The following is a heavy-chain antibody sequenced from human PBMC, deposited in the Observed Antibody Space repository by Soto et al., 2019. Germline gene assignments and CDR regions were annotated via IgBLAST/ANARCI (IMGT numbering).Heavy chain of an antibody. V-gene: IGHV3-48*01. J-gene: IGHJ4*02. CDR1: GFTFSSYS. CDR3: SRDPLTTLGVLDY. Sequence: EVQLVESGGGLVQPGGSLRLSCAASGFTFSSYSMNWVRQAPGKGLEWVSYISSSSSTIYYADSVKGRFTISRDNAKNSLYLQMNILIGEDTAVYYCSRDPLTTLGVLDYWGQGTLVTVSS. CDR2: ISSSSSTI. D-gene: IGHD3-16*01.